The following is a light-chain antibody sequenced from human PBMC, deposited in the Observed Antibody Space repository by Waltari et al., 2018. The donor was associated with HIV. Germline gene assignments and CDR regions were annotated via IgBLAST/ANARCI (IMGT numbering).Light chain of an antibody. CDR2: GNS. CDR3: QSYDNFLSGVV. J-gene: IGLJ2*01. CDR1: SSNMGAGYD. V-gene: IGLV1-40*01. Sequence: QSVLPQPPSVSGAPGHRVTISCTGSSSNMGAGYDVNWYQQLPGTAPKLLIYGNSNRPTGVPDRFIGSTSGTSASLAITGLQAEDEADYYGQSYDNFLSGVVFGGGTKVTVL.